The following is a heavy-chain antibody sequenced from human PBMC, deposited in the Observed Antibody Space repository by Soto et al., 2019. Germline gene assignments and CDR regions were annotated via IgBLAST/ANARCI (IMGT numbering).Heavy chain of an antibody. CDR3: ARGLEWSRSLDP. CDR1: GYTFTSYD. V-gene: IGHV1-8*01. CDR2: MNPNSGNT. D-gene: IGHD3-3*01. Sequence: QVQLVQSGAEVKKPGASVKVSCKASGYTFTSYDINWVRQATGQGLEWMGWMNPNSGNTGYAQKFQGRGTMARNTSISTAYMELSSLRSEDTAVYYCARGLEWSRSLDPWGQGTLVTVSS. J-gene: IGHJ5*02.